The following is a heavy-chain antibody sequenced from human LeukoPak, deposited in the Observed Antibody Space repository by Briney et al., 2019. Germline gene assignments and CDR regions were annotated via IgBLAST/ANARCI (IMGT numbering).Heavy chain of an antibody. CDR3: ARGLDYYDSSGYYYGYWYFDL. J-gene: IGHJ2*01. Sequence: ASVKVSCKASGYTFTSYAMHWVRQAPGQRLEWMGWINAGNGNTKYSQEFQGRVTITRDTSASTAYMELSSLRSEDMAVYYCARGLDYYDSSGYYYGYWYFDLWGRGTLVTVSS. CDR2: INAGNGNT. CDR1: GYTFTSYA. V-gene: IGHV1-3*03. D-gene: IGHD3-22*01.